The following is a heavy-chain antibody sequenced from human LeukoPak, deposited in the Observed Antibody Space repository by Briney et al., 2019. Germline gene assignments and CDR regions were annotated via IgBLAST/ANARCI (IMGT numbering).Heavy chain of an antibody. CDR3: AKDAYYGSGSYYIHRGPSGMDV. CDR1: GFTFSSYG. CDR2: ISYDGSNK. V-gene: IGHV3-30*18. D-gene: IGHD3-10*01. Sequence: PGRSLRLFCAASGFTFSSYGMHWGRQAPGKGLEWVAVISYDGSNKYYADSVKGRFTISRDNSKNTLYLQMNSLRAEDTAVYYCAKDAYYGSGSYYIHRGPSGMDVWGKGTTVTVSS. J-gene: IGHJ6*04.